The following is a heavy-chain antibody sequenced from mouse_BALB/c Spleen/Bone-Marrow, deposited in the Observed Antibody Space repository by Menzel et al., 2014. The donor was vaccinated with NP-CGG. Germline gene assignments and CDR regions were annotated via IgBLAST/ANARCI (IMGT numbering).Heavy chain of an antibody. Sequence: LLLQQSGAELVKPGASVKLSCTASGFNITDTYMHWVKQRPEQGLEWLGRIAPANDNTKYDPKFQGKATITANTSSNTAYLQPSSLTSEDPAVYYCAAYYYGKYFHGWGGGTTVPVSS. CDR3: AAYYYGKYFHG. D-gene: IGHD1-1*01. V-gene: IGHV14-3*02. CDR1: GFNITDTY. CDR2: IAPANDNT. J-gene: IGHJ1*01.